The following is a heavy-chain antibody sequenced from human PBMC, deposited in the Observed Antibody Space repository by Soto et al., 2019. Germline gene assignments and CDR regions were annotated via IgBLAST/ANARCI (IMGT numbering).Heavy chain of an antibody. J-gene: IGHJ4*02. CDR2: ISGSGGST. D-gene: IGHD2-21*02. Sequence: EVQLLESGGGLVQPGGSLRLSCAASGFTFSSYAMSWVRQAPGQGLEWVSAISGSGGSTYYADSVKGRFTISRDNSKNPLYLQMNSLRAEDTAVYYCATPLNRIVVVTAALDYWGQGTLVTVSS. CDR3: ATPLNRIVVVTAALDY. V-gene: IGHV3-23*01. CDR1: GFTFSSYA.